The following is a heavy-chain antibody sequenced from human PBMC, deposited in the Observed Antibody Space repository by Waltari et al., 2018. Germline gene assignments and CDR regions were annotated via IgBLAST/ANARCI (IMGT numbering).Heavy chain of an antibody. CDR1: GFLFSEYY. J-gene: IGHJ4*02. CDR2: SRSGGTTV. V-gene: IGHV3-11*01. D-gene: IGHD2-15*01. Sequence: QVQLVESGGGLVKAGGSLRLSCTASGFLFSEYYLTWIRQAPGKGLECVSYSRSGGTTVFYSDSVKGRFTISRDDANNSVFLQMTNLRGDETALYYCVRARGGGAVDFDLWGQGTPVAVTS. CDR3: VRARGGGAVDFDL.